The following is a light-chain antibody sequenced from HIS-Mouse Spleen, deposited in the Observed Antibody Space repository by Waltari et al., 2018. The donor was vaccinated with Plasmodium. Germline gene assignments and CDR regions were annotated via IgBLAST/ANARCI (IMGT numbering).Light chain of an antibody. CDR1: QCISSS. CDR2: AAS. J-gene: IGKJ2*01. V-gene: IGKV1-39*01. Sequence: DIQMTQSPSSLSASVGDRVTITCPASQCISSSLNWYQQKPGKAPKLLIYAASSLQSGGPSRFSGSGSGTDFTRTISSLQPEDFASYYCQQSHKFGQGTKLEIK. CDR3: QQSHK.